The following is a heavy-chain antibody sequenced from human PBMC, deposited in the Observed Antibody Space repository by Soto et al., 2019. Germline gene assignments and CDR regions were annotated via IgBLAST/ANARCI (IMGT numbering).Heavy chain of an antibody. V-gene: IGHV4-39*02. J-gene: IGHJ4*02. CDR3: ARDHERGSYDTFDY. CDR2: IYSSGNA. D-gene: IGHD3-16*01. Sequence: SEILSLTCTIPGDSIRGTRYRWVWIRQAPGKGLEWLADIYSSGNAYYSPSLKSRVTISIDTSSNHFYLTLRSVTAADTAVYYCARDHERGSYDTFDYWGQGTLVTVSS. CDR1: GDSIRGTRYR.